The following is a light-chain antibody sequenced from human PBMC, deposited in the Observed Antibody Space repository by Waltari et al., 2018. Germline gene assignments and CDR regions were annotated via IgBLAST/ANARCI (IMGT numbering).Light chain of an antibody. Sequence: PGKAPESVGYDVDSRPSGVCNPFSGDKSSNTVSLTISGLQAEDEADYYCGSSSGRNSGLYGAGTKLTVL. CDR2: DVD. V-gene: IGLV2-23*02. J-gene: IGLJ3*02. CDR3: GSSSGRNSGL.